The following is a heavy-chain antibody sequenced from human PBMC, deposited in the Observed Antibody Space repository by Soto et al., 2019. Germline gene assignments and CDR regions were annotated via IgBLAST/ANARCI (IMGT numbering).Heavy chain of an antibody. CDR2: IYHSVST. V-gene: IGHV4-30-2*01. CDR3: ASVPDY. CDR1: GGSISSGGYS. J-gene: IGHJ4*02. Sequence: QLQLQESGSGLVKPSQTLSLTCAVSGGSISSGGYSWSWIRQPPGQGLEWIAYIYHSVSTYYNPPLKSRVTISVVRSKNQFSLKLSSVTAADTAVYYCASVPDYWGQGTLVTVSS.